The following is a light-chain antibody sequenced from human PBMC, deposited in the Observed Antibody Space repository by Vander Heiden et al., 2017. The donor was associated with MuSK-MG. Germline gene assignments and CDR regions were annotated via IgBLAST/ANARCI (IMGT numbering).Light chain of an antibody. CDR3: QQSDSTLGT. J-gene: IGKJ1*01. Sequence: DIQMTQSPSSLSASVGDRVTITCRASQSISSYLNWYQQKPGKAPKLLIYAASSLQSGVPSRFSGSGSGTDFTLTISRLQPEDFATYYCQQSDSTLGTFGQGTKVEIK. V-gene: IGKV1-39*01. CDR2: AAS. CDR1: QSISSY.